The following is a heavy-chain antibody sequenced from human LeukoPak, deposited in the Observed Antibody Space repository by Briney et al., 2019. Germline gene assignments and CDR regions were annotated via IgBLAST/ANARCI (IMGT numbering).Heavy chain of an antibody. CDR2: IKQDGSEK. J-gene: IGHJ4*02. V-gene: IGHV3-7*01. CDR1: GFTFSTYW. D-gene: IGHD2-8*01. Sequence: PGGSLRLSCAASGFTFSTYWMSWVRQAPGKGLEWVANIKQDGSEKYYVDSVKGRFTISRDNAKNSLYLQMNSLRAEDTAVYYCARERGGIVLMAYEFDYWGRGTLVTVSS. CDR3: ARERGGIVLMAYEFDY.